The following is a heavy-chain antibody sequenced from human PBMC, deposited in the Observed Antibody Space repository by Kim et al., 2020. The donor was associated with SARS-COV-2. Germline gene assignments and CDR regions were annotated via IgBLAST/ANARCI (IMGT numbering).Heavy chain of an antibody. V-gene: IGHV3-64D*09. D-gene: IGHD6-25*01. CDR2: ISGNGGIT. Sequence: GGSLRLSCSASGFIFRNHAMHWVRQASGKGLEFVSAISGNGGITYYADSVKDRFTISRDNSKFMLYLQMSSLRREDTAVYYCVKGPETATSYYFDNWGQGTLVTVSS. CDR1: GFIFRNHA. CDR3: VKGPETATSYYFDN. J-gene: IGHJ4*02.